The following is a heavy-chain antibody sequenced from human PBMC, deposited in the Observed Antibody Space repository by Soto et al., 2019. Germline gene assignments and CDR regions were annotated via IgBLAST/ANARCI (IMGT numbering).Heavy chain of an antibody. Sequence: ASLKVSCKASGYTFTSYDINWVRQATGQGLEWMGWMNPNSGNTGYAQKFQGRVTMTRNTSISTAYMELSSLRSEDTAVYYCAREITAGYSYRRYFYNGMDVWGQGTTVTVSS. CDR3: AREITAGYSYRRYFYNGMDV. J-gene: IGHJ6*02. CDR1: GYTFTSYD. V-gene: IGHV1-8*01. CDR2: MNPNSGNT. D-gene: IGHD5-18*01.